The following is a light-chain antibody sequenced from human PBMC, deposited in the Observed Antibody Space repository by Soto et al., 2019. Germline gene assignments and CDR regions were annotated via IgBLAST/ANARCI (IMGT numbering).Light chain of an antibody. CDR1: QSVSSY. J-gene: IGKJ2*01. V-gene: IGKV3-11*01. CDR3: QQRSNCPPYS. CDR2: DAS. Sequence: EIVLTQSPATLSLSPGERATLSCRASQSVSSYLAWYQQKPGQAPRLLIYDASAMATSNPARFSGRGSGTDFTLTISSLEPEDFAVYYCQQRSNCPPYSFGQGTKLEIK.